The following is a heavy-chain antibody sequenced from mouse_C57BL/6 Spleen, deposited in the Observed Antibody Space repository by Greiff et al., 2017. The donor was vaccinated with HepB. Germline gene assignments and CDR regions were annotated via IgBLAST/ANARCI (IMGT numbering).Heavy chain of an antibody. J-gene: IGHJ2*01. CDR3: ACEDGYDGGETRFDY. D-gene: IGHD2-2*01. V-gene: IGHV14-3*01. CDR2: IDPANGNT. CDR1: GFNITNTY. Sequence: VQLQQSVAELVRPGASVKLSCTASGFNITNTYMHWVKQRPEQGLEWIGRIDPANGNTKYAPKFQGKATITADTSSNTAYLQLSSLTSEDTAIYCCACEDGYDGGETRFDYWGQGTTVTVSS.